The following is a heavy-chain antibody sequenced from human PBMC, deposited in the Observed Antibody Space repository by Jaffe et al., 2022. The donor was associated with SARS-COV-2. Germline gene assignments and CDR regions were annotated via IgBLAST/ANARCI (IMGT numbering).Heavy chain of an antibody. CDR1: GFTFSRFT. CDR2: ILYDGSKK. J-gene: IGHJ4*02. Sequence: QVQLVESGGGVVQPGRSLRLSCAASGFTFSRFTLHWVRQAPGKGLEWVAGILYDGSKKYYADTVQGRFTISRDNSRNTLDLQMNSLTAGDTAVYFCTRDLEKYDTSGHYFGLWGQGALVTVSS. CDR3: TRDLEKYDTSGHYFGL. D-gene: IGHD3-22*01. V-gene: IGHV3-30*04.